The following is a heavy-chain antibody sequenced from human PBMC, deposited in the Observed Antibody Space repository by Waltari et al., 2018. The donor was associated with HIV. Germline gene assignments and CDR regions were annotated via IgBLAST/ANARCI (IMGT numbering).Heavy chain of an antibody. CDR3: ASFSGYGYYYYYTMDV. CDR1: GFTFSSYA. V-gene: IGHV3-30*04. J-gene: IGHJ6*02. Sequence: QVQLVESGGGVVQPGRSLRLSCAASGFTFSSYALHWVRQAPGKGLEGVAVISYDGSNKYYADSVKGRFTISRDNSKNTLYLQMNSLRAEDTAVYYCASFSGYGYYYYYTMDVWGQGTTVTVSS. D-gene: IGHD5-12*01. CDR2: ISYDGSNK.